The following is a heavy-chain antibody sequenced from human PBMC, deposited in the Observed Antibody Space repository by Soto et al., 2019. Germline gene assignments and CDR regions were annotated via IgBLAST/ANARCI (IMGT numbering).Heavy chain of an antibody. CDR3: ARAARPDYDILTRRTSVWWFDP. J-gene: IGHJ5*02. V-gene: IGHV4-34*01. D-gene: IGHD3-9*01. CDR1: GGSFSGYY. CDR2: INHSGST. Sequence: QVQLQQWGAGLLKPSETLSLTCAVYGGSFSGYYWSWIRQPPGTGLEWIGEINHSGSTNYNPSLKIRVTISVETSKTPFSLKLSSVTAADTAVYYCARAARPDYDILTRRTSVWWFDPWGQGTLVTVSS.